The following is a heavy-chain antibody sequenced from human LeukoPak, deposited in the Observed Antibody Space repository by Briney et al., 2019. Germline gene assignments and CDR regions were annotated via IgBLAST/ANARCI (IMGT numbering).Heavy chain of an antibody. CDR2: INPNSGGT. D-gene: IGHD5-18*01. V-gene: IGHV1-2*02. CDR3: ARDLSGYSYGTYYYYGMDV. J-gene: IGHJ6*02. CDR1: GYTFTGYY. Sequence: ASVKVSCKASGYTFTGYYMHWVRQAPGQGLEWMGWINPNSGGTNYAQKFQGRVTMTRDTSISTAYMELSRLRSDDTAVYYCARDLSGYSYGTYYYYGMDVWGQGTTVTVSS.